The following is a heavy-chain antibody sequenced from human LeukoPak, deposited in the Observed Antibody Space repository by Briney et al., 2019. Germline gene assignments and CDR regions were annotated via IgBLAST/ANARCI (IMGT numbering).Heavy chain of an antibody. V-gene: IGHV4-4*07. Sequence: SEALSLTCTVSGGSISSYYWSWIRQPAGKGLEWIGRIYASGSTNYNPSLKSRVTMSVDTSKNQFSLKLSSVTAADTAVYYCARDEMVAAKDYYYGMDVWGQGTTVTVSS. CDR2: IYASGST. CDR3: ARDEMVAAKDYYYGMDV. CDR1: GGSISSYY. J-gene: IGHJ6*02. D-gene: IGHD2-15*01.